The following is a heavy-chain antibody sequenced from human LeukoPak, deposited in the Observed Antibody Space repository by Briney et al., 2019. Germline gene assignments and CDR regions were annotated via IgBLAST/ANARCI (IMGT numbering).Heavy chain of an antibody. V-gene: IGHV4-59*01. CDR1: GGSISSYY. CDR3: ARDGYGHIDY. CDR2: IYYSGST. Sequence: SETLSLTCTVSGGSISSYYWSWIRQPPGKGLEWIGYIYYSGSTNYNPSLKSRVTISVDTSKNQFSLKLSSVTAADTAVYYCARDGYGHIDYWGQGTLVTASS. J-gene: IGHJ4*02. D-gene: IGHD5-12*01.